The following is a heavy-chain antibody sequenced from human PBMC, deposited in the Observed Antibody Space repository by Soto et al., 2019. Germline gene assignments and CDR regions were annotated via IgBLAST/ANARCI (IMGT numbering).Heavy chain of an antibody. CDR3: ARTEDCSGGSCYPGYFDY. CDR2: IYHSGST. CDR1: SGSISSSNW. J-gene: IGHJ4*02. D-gene: IGHD2-15*01. Sequence: QVQLQESGPGLVKPSGTLSLTCAVSSGSISSSNWWSWVRQPPGKGLEWIGEIYHSGSTNYSPSLKSRVTISVDKSKNQFSLKLSSVTAADTAVYYCARTEDCSGGSCYPGYFDYWGQGTLVTVSS. V-gene: IGHV4-4*02.